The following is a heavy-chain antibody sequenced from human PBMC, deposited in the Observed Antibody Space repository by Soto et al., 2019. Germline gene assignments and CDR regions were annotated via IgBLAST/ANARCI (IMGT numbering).Heavy chain of an antibody. J-gene: IGHJ5*02. CDR1: GYSFPNYW. Sequence: PGESLKISCKGSGYSFPNYWIGWVRQMPGKGLEWMGFIYPSDSTVKYSPSVQGQVTMSVDKSISTAYLQWSSLKASDAAVYYCARGNVANYFEPWGQGTLVTVSS. D-gene: IGHD1-7*01. CDR2: IYPSDSTV. V-gene: IGHV5-51*01. CDR3: ARGNVANYFEP.